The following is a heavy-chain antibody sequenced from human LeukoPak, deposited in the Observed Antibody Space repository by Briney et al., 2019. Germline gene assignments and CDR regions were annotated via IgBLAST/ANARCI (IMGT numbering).Heavy chain of an antibody. V-gene: IGHV3-11*06. Sequence: GGSLRLSCAASGFTFRDYYMIWIRQAPGKGLEWVSAISGRSDYIFYADSVRGRFTISRDNAKNSLYLQMNNLRAEDTAVYYCARELWLKVFDIWGQGTMVTVSS. D-gene: IGHD3-10*01. J-gene: IGHJ3*02. CDR2: ISGRSDYI. CDR1: GFTFRDYY. CDR3: ARELWLKVFDI.